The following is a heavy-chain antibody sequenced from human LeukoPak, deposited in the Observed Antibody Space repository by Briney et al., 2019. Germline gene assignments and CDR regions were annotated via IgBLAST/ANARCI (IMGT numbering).Heavy chain of an antibody. CDR3: ASGDYDSSQPFDY. D-gene: IGHD3-22*01. J-gene: IGHJ4*02. CDR2: INPNSGGT. CDR1: GYAFTGYY. Sequence: ASVKVSCKASGYAFTGYYMHWVRQAPGQGLEWMGWINPNSGGTNYAQKFQGRVTMTRDTSISTAYMELSRLRSDDTAVYYCASGDYDSSQPFDYWGQGTLVTVSS. V-gene: IGHV1-2*02.